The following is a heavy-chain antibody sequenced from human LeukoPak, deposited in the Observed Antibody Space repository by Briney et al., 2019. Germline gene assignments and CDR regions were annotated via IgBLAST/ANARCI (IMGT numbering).Heavy chain of an antibody. CDR3: VGSIGWPAY. Sequence: GGSLRLSCAASVLSFNNCWMHWVRKAPGKGLEWVSRIDNDGNTKYADSVKGRFTISRDNAKNTLYLQMNSLRADDTAVYYCVGSIGWPAYWGQGSLVTVSS. V-gene: IGHV3-74*03. CDR1: VLSFNNCW. D-gene: IGHD6-19*01. CDR2: IDNDGNT. J-gene: IGHJ4*02.